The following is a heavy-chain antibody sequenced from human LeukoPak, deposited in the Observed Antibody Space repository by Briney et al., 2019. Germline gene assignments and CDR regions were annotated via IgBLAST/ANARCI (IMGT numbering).Heavy chain of an antibody. V-gene: IGHV3-30*18. J-gene: IGHJ4*02. D-gene: IGHD3-22*01. CDR2: ISYDGSNK. CDR3: AKLYYYDSSGQTSDY. Sequence: GRSLRLSCAASGFTFSSYGMHWVRQAPGKGLEWVAVISYDGSNKYCADSVKGRFTISRDNSKNTLYLQMNSLRAEDTAVYYCAKLYYYDSSGQTSDYWGQGTLVTVSS. CDR1: GFTFSSYG.